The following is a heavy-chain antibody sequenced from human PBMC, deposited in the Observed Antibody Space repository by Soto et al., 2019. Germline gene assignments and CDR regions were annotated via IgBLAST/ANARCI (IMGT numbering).Heavy chain of an antibody. CDR2: IHHSGSF. CDR1: GGSITSNW. V-gene: IGHV4-4*02. J-gene: IGHJ5*02. Sequence: PSGTLSLTCAVSGGSITSNWWSWVRQPPGKGLEWIGEIHHSGSFNYNPSLRSRVTISIDKSKNQLSLKLTSVTAADTAVHYCVRNASSRFDPWGQEAVLTISS. D-gene: IGHD2-2*01. CDR3: VRNASSRFDP.